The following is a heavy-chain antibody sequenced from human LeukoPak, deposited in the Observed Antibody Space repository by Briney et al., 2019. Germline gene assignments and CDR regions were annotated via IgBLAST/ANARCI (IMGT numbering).Heavy chain of an antibody. Sequence: GGSLRLSCTASGFSFRAFPMGWVRQSPGKGLEWVSSISAGADLTFYADSVRGRFSISRENSKDTLYLQMNSLRAEDTAVYYCAKDNRYSYGYYFDYWGQGTLVTVSS. D-gene: IGHD5-18*01. V-gene: IGHV3-23*01. CDR2: ISAGADLT. CDR1: GFSFRAFP. CDR3: AKDNRYSYGYYFDY. J-gene: IGHJ4*02.